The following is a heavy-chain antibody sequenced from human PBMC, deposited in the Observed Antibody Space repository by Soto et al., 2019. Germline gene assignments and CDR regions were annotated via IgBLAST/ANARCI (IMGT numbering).Heavy chain of an antibody. D-gene: IGHD2-15*01. Sequence: EVQLVESGGGLVKPGGSLRLSCAASGFTFSSYSMNWVRQAPGKGLEWVSSISSSSYIYYADSVKGRFTISRDNAKNSLYLQMNSLRAEDTAVYYCASSLRDIVVVVAATRVYWGQGTLVTVSS. CDR1: GFTFSSYS. J-gene: IGHJ4*02. CDR2: ISSSSYI. CDR3: ASSLRDIVVVVAATRVY. V-gene: IGHV3-21*01.